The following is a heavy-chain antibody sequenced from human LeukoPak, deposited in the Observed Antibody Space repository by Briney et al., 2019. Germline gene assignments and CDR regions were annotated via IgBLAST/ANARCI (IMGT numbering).Heavy chain of an antibody. D-gene: IGHD4-17*01. CDR2: ISSSSSSTTI. CDR1: GFTFSSYS. CDR3: TRGALDGDSGAY. V-gene: IGHV3-48*01. J-gene: IGHJ4*02. Sequence: GGSLILSCAASGFTFSSYSMNWVRQAPGKGLEWVSYISSSSSSTTIYYADSVKGRFTISRDNAKNTLYLQMNSLRAEDTAVYYCTRGALDGDSGAYWGQGTLVTVS.